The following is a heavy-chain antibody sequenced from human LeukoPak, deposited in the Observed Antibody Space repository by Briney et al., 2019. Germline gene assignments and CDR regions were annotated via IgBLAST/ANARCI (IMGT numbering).Heavy chain of an antibody. CDR2: IIPVFGTA. D-gene: IGHD2-15*01. CDR3: AINQAGYCGGGSCYRHEFYYMDV. Sequence: SVKVSCKASGGTFSSYAISWVRQAPGQGLEWMGGIIPVFGTANYAEKFQDRVTITADKSTSTAYMELSSLRSEDTAMYYCAINQAGYCGGGSCYRHEFYYMDVWGKGTSVTVSS. J-gene: IGHJ6*03. V-gene: IGHV1-69*06. CDR1: GGTFSSYA.